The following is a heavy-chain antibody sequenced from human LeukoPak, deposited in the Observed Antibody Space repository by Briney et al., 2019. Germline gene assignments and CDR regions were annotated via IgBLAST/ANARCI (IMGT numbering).Heavy chain of an antibody. V-gene: IGHV4-4*07. D-gene: IGHD3-10*01. Sequence: PSETLSLTCTVSGASINSYYWSWIRQPAGKGLEWIGRIYTSGRTNYNPSLKSRLTMSEDTSKSQFSLKLSSATAADTAVYYYARQTSSGGFDYWGQGTLVTVSS. CDR2: IYTSGRT. J-gene: IGHJ4*02. CDR1: GASINSYY. CDR3: ARQTSSGGFDY.